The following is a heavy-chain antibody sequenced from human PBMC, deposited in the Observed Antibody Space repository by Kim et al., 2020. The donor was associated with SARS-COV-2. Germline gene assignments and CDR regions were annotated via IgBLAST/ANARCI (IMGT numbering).Heavy chain of an antibody. D-gene: IGHD3-16*02. V-gene: IGHV3-11*06. Sequence: KGRVTISRDNAKKSLYLQMNSLRAEDTAVYYCASSPYDYIWGSYRPNFDYWGQGTLVTVSS. J-gene: IGHJ4*02. CDR3: ASSPYDYIWGSYRPNFDY.